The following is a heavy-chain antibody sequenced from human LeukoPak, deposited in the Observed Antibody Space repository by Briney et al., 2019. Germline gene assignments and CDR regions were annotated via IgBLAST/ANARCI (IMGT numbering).Heavy chain of an antibody. J-gene: IGHJ4*02. D-gene: IGHD3-10*01. CDR3: ARGGWFGESPFDY. Sequence: SETLSLTCALYGGSFSGYYWSWIRQPAGKGLEWIGRIYTSGSTNYNPSLKSRVTISLDTSKNQFSLKLSCVTAADTAVYYCARGGWFGESPFDYWGEGTLVTVSS. CDR2: IYTSGST. V-gene: IGHV4-59*10. CDR1: GGSFSGYY.